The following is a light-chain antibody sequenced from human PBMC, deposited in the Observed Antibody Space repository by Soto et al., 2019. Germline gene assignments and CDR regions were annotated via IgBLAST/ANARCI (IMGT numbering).Light chain of an antibody. J-gene: IGKJ1*01. CDR3: QQYNNTNNPWM. Sequence: DIQMTQSPSSLSASVGDRVTITCRASQTISTWMAWYQQKPGKAPKLLVYDASTLQSGVASRFSGSGSGTEFTLIISGLQPDDSATYYCQQYNNTNNPWMFGQGTKVDIK. V-gene: IGKV1-5*01. CDR1: QTISTW. CDR2: DAS.